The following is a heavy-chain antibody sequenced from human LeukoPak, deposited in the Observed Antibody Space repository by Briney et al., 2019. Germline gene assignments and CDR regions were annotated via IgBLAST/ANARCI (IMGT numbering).Heavy chain of an antibody. CDR3: ARDVSRVVPAARYFDY. V-gene: IGHV3-7*01. Sequence: GGSLRLSCAASGFTFSTSWMSWVRQAPGRGLEWLANINQGGSEKYYVDSVRGRFTISRDNAENSLFLQMNSLRAEDTAVYYCARDVSRVVPAARYFDYWGQGTLVTVSS. D-gene: IGHD2-2*01. CDR2: INQGGSEK. CDR1: GFTFSTSW. J-gene: IGHJ4*02.